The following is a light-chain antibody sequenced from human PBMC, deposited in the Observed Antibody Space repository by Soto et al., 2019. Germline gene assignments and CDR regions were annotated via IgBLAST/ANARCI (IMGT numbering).Light chain of an antibody. Sequence: EIVLTQSPGTLSLSPGERATLSCRASQSVSNNYLAWYQQKPGQAPRLLIYGASHRATGIPDRFSGSGAGTDFTLTISRLEPEDFAVYYCQQYGSSGTFGQETKV. J-gene: IGKJ1*01. CDR2: GAS. CDR3: QQYGSSGT. V-gene: IGKV3-20*01. CDR1: QSVSNNY.